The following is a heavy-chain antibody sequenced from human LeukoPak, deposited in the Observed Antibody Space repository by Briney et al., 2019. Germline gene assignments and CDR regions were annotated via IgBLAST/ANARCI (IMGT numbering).Heavy chain of an antibody. V-gene: IGHV3-7*01. Sequence: GGSLRLSCSASGFTFSSYWVTWVRQAPGKGLEWVANVKQDGSEKNYVDSVKGRFTISRDNSKNTLYLQMNSLRAEDTAVYYCAKNGVSGNCGDYEVDYWGQGTLVTVSS. CDR1: GFTFSSYW. CDR3: AKNGVSGNCGDYEVDY. CDR2: VKQDGSEK. J-gene: IGHJ4*02. D-gene: IGHD4-17*01.